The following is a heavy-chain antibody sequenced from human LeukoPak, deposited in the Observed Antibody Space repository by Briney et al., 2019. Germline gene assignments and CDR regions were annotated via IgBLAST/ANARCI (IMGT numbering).Heavy chain of an antibody. D-gene: IGHD2-2*01. J-gene: IGHJ6*02. CDR1: GFTSVNYA. CDR3: AKDLDCSSTSCQYYYYGMDV. CDR2: ISGSGGST. Sequence: GGSLRLSCAATGFTSVNYAMSWVRQAPGKGLEWVSAISGSGGSTYYADSVKGRFTISRDNSKNTLYLQMNSLRAGDTAVYYCAKDLDCSSTSCQYYYYGMDVWGQGTTVTVSS. V-gene: IGHV3-23*01.